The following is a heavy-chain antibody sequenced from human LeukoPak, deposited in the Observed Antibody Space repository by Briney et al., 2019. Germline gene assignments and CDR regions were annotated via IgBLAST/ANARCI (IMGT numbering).Heavy chain of an antibody. Sequence: GGSLRLSCAASGFTFSSYSMNWVRQAPGKGLEWVSSISSSGSYIYYADSLKGRFTISRDNAKNSLYLQMNSLRAEDTAVYYCARDLGDFWSGYYFDYWGQGTLVTVSS. CDR2: ISSSGSYI. D-gene: IGHD3-3*01. V-gene: IGHV3-21*01. J-gene: IGHJ4*02. CDR3: ARDLGDFWSGYYFDY. CDR1: GFTFSSYS.